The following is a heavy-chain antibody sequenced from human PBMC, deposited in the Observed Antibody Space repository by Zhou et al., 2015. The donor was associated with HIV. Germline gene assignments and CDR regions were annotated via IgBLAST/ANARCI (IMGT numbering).Heavy chain of an antibody. CDR1: GGTFSSYA. D-gene: IGHD5-24*01. Sequence: QVQLVQSGAEVKKPGSSVKVSCKASGGTFSSYAISWVRQAPGQGLEWMGGIIPIFGTAKYAQKFQGRVTIIADESTSTVYMELSSLRSEDTAVYYCAREQKMATIGGFDIWGQGTMVTVSS. CDR2: IIPIFGTA. CDR3: AREQKMATIGGFDI. J-gene: IGHJ3*02. V-gene: IGHV1-69*12.